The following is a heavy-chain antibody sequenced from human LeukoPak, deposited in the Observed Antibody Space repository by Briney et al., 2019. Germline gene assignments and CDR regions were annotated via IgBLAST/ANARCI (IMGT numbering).Heavy chain of an antibody. Sequence: PGGSLRLSCAASGFTFSNAWMSWVRQAPGKGLEWVGRIKSKTDGGTTDYAAPVKGSFTISRDDSKNTLYLQMNSLKTEDTAVYYCTTEIWQQLVRAPYWGQGTLVTVSS. CDR2: IKSKTDGGTT. J-gene: IGHJ4*02. V-gene: IGHV3-15*01. D-gene: IGHD6-13*01. CDR3: TTEIWQQLVRAPY. CDR1: GFTFSNAW.